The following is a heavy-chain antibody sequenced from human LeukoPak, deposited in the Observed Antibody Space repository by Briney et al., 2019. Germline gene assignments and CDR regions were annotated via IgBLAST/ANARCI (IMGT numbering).Heavy chain of an antibody. Sequence: ASVSVSCKASGYTFTIYGISWVRQAPGQGLEWMGWISAYDGNTNYAQKLQGRVTMTTDTSTSTAYMELRSLRSDDTAVYYCAREGASGSYSPNFDYWGQGTLVTVSS. CDR1: GYTFTIYG. D-gene: IGHD1-26*01. J-gene: IGHJ4*02. CDR2: ISAYDGNT. V-gene: IGHV1-18*01. CDR3: AREGASGSYSPNFDY.